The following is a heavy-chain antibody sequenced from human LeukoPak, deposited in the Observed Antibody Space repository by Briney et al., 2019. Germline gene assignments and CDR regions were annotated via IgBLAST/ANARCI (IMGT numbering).Heavy chain of an antibody. Sequence: GGSLRLSCVASGFTFRSYGIHWVRQAPGKGLEWLAFIWYDEITKDYTDSVKGRFTISRDNSKNTLYVQMNSLRADDTAVYYCAKDSSDYYFDYWGQGTLVTVSS. CDR2: IWYDEITK. J-gene: IGHJ4*02. CDR3: AKDSSDYYFDY. V-gene: IGHV3-30*02. CDR1: GFTFRSYG. D-gene: IGHD3-22*01.